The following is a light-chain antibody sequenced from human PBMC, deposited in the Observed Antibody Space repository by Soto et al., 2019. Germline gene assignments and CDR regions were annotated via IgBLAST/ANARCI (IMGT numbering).Light chain of an antibody. CDR3: QQLNTSLVT. V-gene: IGKV1-9*01. CDR1: QGIRRY. Sequence: IHLTQSPSSLSASVGDSVPITCRASQGIRRYLSWYQQKPGRAPKLLISAASTLQSGVPARFSGSGSGTDFTLSITSLQPEDFATYYCQQLNTSLVTCGGGIEVDI. CDR2: AAS. J-gene: IGKJ4*01.